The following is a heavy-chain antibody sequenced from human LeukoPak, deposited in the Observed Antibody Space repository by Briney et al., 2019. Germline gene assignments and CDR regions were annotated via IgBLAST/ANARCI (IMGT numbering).Heavy chain of an antibody. D-gene: IGHD1-26*01. CDR3: AKDQGELRQLNAFDI. CDR2: IRYDGSNK. J-gene: IGHJ3*02. V-gene: IGHV3-30*02. Sequence: PGGSLRLSCAASGFTFSSYGMHWVRQAPGKGLEWVAFIRYDGSNKYYADSVKGRFTISRDNSKNTLYLQMNSLRAEDTAVYYCAKDQGELRQLNAFDIWGQGAMVTVSS. CDR1: GFTFSSYG.